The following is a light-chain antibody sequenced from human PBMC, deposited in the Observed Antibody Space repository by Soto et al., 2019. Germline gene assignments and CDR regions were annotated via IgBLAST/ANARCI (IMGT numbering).Light chain of an antibody. J-gene: IGLJ3*02. CDR3: CAYAGSYTGV. Sequence: QSALTQPASVSGSPGQSITISCTGTSSDVGSRNLVSWYQQHPGKATKLIISEVTKWPSGVSNRFSGSKSGNTASLTIFGLQAEDEADYYCCAYAGSYTGVFGGGTQLTVL. CDR1: SSDVGSRNL. V-gene: IGLV2-23*02. CDR2: EVT.